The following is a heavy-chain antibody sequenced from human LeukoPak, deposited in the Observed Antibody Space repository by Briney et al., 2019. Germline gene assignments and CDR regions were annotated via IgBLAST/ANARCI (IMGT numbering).Heavy chain of an antibody. Sequence: GSLRLSCVASGFYFNTYSLNWVRRAPGKGLEWVASISSSSNYIRYADSMKGRVTISRDNAKNSLYLQMDSLRVDDTAVYYCARPLQGSYAMDVWGLGTTVIVSS. CDR3: ARPLQGSYAMDV. J-gene: IGHJ6*02. CDR1: GFYFNTYS. V-gene: IGHV3-21*06. CDR2: ISSSSNYI.